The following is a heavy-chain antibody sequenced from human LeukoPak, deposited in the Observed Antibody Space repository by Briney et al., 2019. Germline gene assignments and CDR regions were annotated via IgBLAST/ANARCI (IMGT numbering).Heavy chain of an antibody. CDR2: IYPGDSDT. CDR1: RYGFTSYW. V-gene: IGHV5-51*01. J-gene: IGHJ4*02. CDR3: ARVSLLYGDYSCGDY. D-gene: IGHD4-17*01. Sequence: GESLKISCKGSRYGFTSYWIVWVRKMHGKGLEWMGIIYPGDSDTRYSPSFQGQVTISADKSISTAYLQWSSLKASDTAMYYCARVSLLYGDYSCGDYWGQGTLVTVSS.